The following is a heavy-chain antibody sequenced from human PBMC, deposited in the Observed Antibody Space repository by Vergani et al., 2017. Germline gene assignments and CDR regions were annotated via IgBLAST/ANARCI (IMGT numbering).Heavy chain of an antibody. Sequence: EVQLVKSGGGLVKPGGSLRLSCAASGFTFSSYSMNWVRQPPGKGLEWVSSISSSSSYIYYADSVKGRFTISRDNSKNTLYLQMNSLRAEDTAVYYCARAGIAVAGPPRHWGQGTLVTVSA. CDR3: ARAGIAVAGPPRH. J-gene: IGHJ1*01. V-gene: IGHV3-21*01. CDR2: ISSSSSYI. D-gene: IGHD6-19*01. CDR1: GFTFSSYS.